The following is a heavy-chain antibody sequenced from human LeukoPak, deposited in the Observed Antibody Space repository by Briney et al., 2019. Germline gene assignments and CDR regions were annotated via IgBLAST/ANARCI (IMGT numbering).Heavy chain of an antibody. J-gene: IGHJ4*02. D-gene: IGHD6-19*01. CDR1: GGSISSSSYY. V-gene: IGHV4-39*01. CDR3: ARLSGGTQWLAPFDY. CDR2: IYYSGST. Sequence: SEPVSLSCTVSGGSISSSSYYWAWIRQPPGKGLEWIGTIYYSGSTYYNASLKTRLTISVDTSKNQFSLRLSSVTAADTAVYYCARLSGGTQWLAPFDYWGQRNPGSASS.